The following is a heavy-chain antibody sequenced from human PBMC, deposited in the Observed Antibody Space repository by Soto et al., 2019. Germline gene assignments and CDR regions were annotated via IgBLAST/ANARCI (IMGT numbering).Heavy chain of an antibody. J-gene: IGHJ4*02. D-gene: IGHD7-27*01. CDR2: ISSSGSTI. Sequence: EVQLVESGGGLVQPGGSLRLSCAASGFTFSSYEMNWVRQAPGKGLEWVSYISSSGSTIYYADSVKGRFTISRDNAKNSLYLQMNSLRAEDTAVYYCARGLGPSLSIDYWGQGTLVTVSS. CDR1: GFTFSSYE. V-gene: IGHV3-48*03. CDR3: ARGLGPSLSIDY.